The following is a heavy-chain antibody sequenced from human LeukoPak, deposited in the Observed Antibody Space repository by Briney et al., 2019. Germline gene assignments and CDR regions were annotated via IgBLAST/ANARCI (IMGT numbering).Heavy chain of an antibody. D-gene: IGHD1-20*01. CDR3: ARRITGTTSDSFDY. Sequence: SETLSLTCTVSGGSISSSSYFWGWIRQPPGKGLQWIGSISFSGSTYYNPSLKSRVTISVDTSKNQFSLKLSSVTAADTALYYCARRITGTTSDSFDYWGQGTLVTVSS. CDR1: GGSISSSSYF. J-gene: IGHJ4*02. V-gene: IGHV4-39*01. CDR2: ISFSGST.